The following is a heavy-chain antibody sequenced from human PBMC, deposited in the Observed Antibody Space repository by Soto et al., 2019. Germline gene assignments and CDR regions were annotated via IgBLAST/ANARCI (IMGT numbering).Heavy chain of an antibody. CDR2: IYHSGSA. V-gene: IGHV4-4*02. J-gene: IGHJ4*02. CDR3: AIYYDSSGNFAY. Sequence: SETLSLTCAVSGGSISSHNWWSWVRQPPGKGPEWIGEIYHSGSANYNPSLESRVTMSLDKSISTAYLQWSSLKASDTAMYYCAIYYDSSGNFAYWGQGTLVTVSS. D-gene: IGHD3-22*01. CDR1: GGSISSHNW.